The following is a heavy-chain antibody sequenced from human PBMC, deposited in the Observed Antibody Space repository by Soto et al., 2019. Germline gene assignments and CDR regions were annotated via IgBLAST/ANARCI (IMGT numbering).Heavy chain of an antibody. Sequence: SVKVSCKASGFTFTTSAVQWVRQARGQRLEWIGWVVIGSGSAFYAQKFQDRVTITRDMSTSTAYMELSSLRSEDTAVYYCARDRRGYSYGYYYYGMDVWGQ. D-gene: IGHD5-18*01. V-gene: IGHV1-58*01. CDR3: ARDRRGYSYGYYYYGMDV. CDR1: GFTFTTSA. CDR2: VVIGSGSA. J-gene: IGHJ6*02.